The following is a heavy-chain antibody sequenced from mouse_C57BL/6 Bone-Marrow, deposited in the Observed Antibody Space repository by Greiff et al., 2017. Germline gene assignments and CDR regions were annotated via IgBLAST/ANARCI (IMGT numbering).Heavy chain of an antibody. Sequence: VHLVESGPGLVQPSQSLSITCTVSGFSLTSYGVHWVRQSPGKGLEWLGVIWSGGSTDYNAAFISRLSISKDNSKSQVFFKMNSLQADDTAIYYCARNCWLLFYAMDYWGQGTSVTVSS. CDR3: ARNCWLLFYAMDY. J-gene: IGHJ4*01. CDR2: IWSGGST. CDR1: GFSLTSYG. V-gene: IGHV2-2*01. D-gene: IGHD2-3*01.